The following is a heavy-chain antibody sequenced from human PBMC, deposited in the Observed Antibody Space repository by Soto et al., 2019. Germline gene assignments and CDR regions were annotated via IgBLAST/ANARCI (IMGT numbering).Heavy chain of an antibody. Sequence: PSETLSLTCAVYGGSFSGYYWSWIRQPPGKGLEWIGEINHSGSTNYNPSLKSRVTISVDTSKNQFSLKLSSVTAADTAVYYCARGFVRGVISAYGMDVWGQGTTVT. D-gene: IGHD3-10*01. J-gene: IGHJ6*02. V-gene: IGHV4-34*01. CDR1: GGSFSGYY. CDR3: ARGFVRGVISAYGMDV. CDR2: INHSGST.